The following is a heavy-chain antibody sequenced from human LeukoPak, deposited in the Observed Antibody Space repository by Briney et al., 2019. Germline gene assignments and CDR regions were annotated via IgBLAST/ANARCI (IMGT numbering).Heavy chain of an antibody. V-gene: IGHV4-39*07. CDR1: GDSISKSNYY. CDR3: ARGGSSWSSNWFDP. CDR2: IYYSGRT. D-gene: IGHD6-13*01. J-gene: IGHJ5*02. Sequence: SETLPLTCTVSGDSISKSNYYWGWIRQPPGEDLECIGTIYYSGRTYYNPSLKIRVTISVDTSKNQFSLKLSSVTAADTAVYYCARGGSSWSSNWFDPWGQGTLVTVSS.